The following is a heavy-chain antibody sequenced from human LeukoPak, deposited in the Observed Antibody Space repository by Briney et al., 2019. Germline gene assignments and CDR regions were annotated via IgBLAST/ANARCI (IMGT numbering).Heavy chain of an antibody. J-gene: IGHJ4*02. Sequence: PGGSLRLSCAASGFTFSSYSMNWVRQAPGKGLEWVSSISSSSSYIYYADSVKGRFTISRDNAKNSLYLQMNSLRAEDTAVYYCAKDLRGGLSSGPEQPFDYWGQGTLVTVSS. CDR1: GFTFSSYS. V-gene: IGHV3-21*01. CDR3: AKDLRGGLSSGPEQPFDY. D-gene: IGHD6-19*01. CDR2: ISSSSSYI.